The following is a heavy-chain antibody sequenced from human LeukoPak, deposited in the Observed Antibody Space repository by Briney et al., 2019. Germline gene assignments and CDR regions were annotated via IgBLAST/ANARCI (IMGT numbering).Heavy chain of an antibody. Sequence: GGSLRLSCAASGITFSRYGMHWVRQAPGKGLEWVAFMRNDGSNQYCADSVRGRLTLSRDNSKNTLYLQMNSLRAEDTAVYYCATDPLHQGSPKGGWGQGTLVTVSS. D-gene: IGHD3-10*01. CDR2: MRNDGSNQ. CDR3: ATDPLHQGSPKGG. CDR1: GITFSRYG. J-gene: IGHJ4*02. V-gene: IGHV3-30*02.